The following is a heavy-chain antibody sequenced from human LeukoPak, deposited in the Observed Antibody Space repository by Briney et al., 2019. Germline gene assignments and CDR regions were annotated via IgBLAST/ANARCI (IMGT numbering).Heavy chain of an antibody. V-gene: IGHV3-23*01. CDR2: ISGSGGST. CDR3: AKDRSSHFDY. Sequence: GGPLRLSCAASGFTFSDYYMSWIRQAPGKGLEWVSAISGSGGSTYYADSVKGRFTISRDNSKNTLYLQMNSLRAEDTAVYYCAKDRSSHFDYWGQGTLVTVSS. J-gene: IGHJ4*02. CDR1: GFTFSDYY.